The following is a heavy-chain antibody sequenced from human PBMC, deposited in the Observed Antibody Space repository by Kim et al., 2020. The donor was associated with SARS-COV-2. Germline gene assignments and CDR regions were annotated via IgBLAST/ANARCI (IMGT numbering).Heavy chain of an antibody. Sequence: GGSLRLSCAASGFTLSDYYMSWIRQAPGKGLEWVSYFSIGGDLIEYADSVKGRFTISRDSAKNSLYLQMNSLRAEDTAFYYCAGTPRNGRSNGWFDRWGRGTLVTVSS. J-gene: IGHJ5*02. CDR1: GFTLSDYY. CDR2: FSIGGDLI. V-gene: IGHV3-11*01. D-gene: IGHD1-1*01. CDR3: AGTPRNGRSNGWFDR.